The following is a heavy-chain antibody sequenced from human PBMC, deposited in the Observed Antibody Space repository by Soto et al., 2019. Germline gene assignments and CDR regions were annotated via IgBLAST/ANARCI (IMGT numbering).Heavy chain of an antibody. V-gene: IGHV3-30-3*01. D-gene: IGHD4-17*01. Sequence: GGSLRLSCAASGFTFSSYAMHWVRQAPGKGLEWVAVISYDGSNKYYADSVKGRFTISRDNSKNTLYLQMNSLRAEDTAVYYCARGYGDPYWYFDLWGRGTLVTVSS. CDR1: GFTFSSYA. J-gene: IGHJ2*01. CDR3: ARGYGDPYWYFDL. CDR2: ISYDGSNK.